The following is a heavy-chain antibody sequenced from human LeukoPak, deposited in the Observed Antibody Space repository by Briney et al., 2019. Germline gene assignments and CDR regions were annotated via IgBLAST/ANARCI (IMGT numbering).Heavy chain of an antibody. V-gene: IGHV3-7*01. CDR1: GFTFSIYW. J-gene: IGHJ4*02. CDR3: ASGAHYSSSWSYLDY. CDR2: MKQDETEK. D-gene: IGHD6-13*01. Sequence: GGSLRLSCAASGFTFSIYWMSWVRKAPGKGLEWVANMKQDETEKYYVDSVKGRFTISRDNAKNSLYLQMNSLRAEDTAVYYCASGAHYSSSWSYLDYWGQGALVTVSS.